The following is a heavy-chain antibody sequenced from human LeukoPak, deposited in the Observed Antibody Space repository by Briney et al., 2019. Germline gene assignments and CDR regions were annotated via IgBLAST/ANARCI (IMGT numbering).Heavy chain of an antibody. CDR1: GGSFSGYY. CDR3: AARGSYYAAAFDI. D-gene: IGHD1-26*01. Sequence: SETLSLTCAVYGGSFSGYYWSWIRQPPGKGLEWIGEINHSGSTNYNPSLKSRVTISVDKSKNQFSLKLSSVTAADTAVYYCAARGSYYAAAFDIWGQGTMVTVSS. J-gene: IGHJ3*02. CDR2: INHSGST. V-gene: IGHV4-34*01.